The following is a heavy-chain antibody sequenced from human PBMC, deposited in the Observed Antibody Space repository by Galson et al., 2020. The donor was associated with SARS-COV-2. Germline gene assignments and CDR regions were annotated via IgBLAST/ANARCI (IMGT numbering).Heavy chain of an antibody. CDR1: GGSVSSGSYH. V-gene: IGHV4-61*01. CDR3: ARVGAYGDYYVEEFDY. CDR2: IYYSVST. J-gene: IGHJ4*02. Sequence: SETLSLTCTVSGGSVSSGSYHWSWIRQPPGKGLEWIGYIYYSVSTNYNPPLKSRVTISVDTSKNQFSLKMSSVTAADTGVYYCARVGAYGDYYVEEFDYWGQGTLVTVSS. D-gene: IGHD4-17*01.